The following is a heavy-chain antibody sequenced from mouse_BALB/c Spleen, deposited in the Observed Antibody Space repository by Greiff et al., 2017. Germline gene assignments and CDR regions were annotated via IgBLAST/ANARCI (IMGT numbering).Heavy chain of an antibody. Sequence: EVKLQESGAELVRSGASVKLSCTASGFNIKDYYMHWVKQRPEQGLEWIGWIDPENGDTEYAPKFQGKATMTADTSSNTAYLQLSSLTSEDTAVYYCSYGNYGGWGQGTTLTVSS. CDR3: SYGNYGG. V-gene: IGHV14-4*02. CDR1: GFNIKDYY. J-gene: IGHJ2*01. CDR2: IDPENGDT. D-gene: IGHD2-1*01.